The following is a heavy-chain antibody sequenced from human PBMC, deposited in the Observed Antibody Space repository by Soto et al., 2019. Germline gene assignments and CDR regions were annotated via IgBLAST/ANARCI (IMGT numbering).Heavy chain of an antibody. CDR2: IYSGGST. J-gene: IGHJ1*01. V-gene: IGHV3-53*01. CDR1: GFTVSSNY. Sequence: EVQLVESGGGLIQPGGSLRLSCAASGFTVSSNYMSWVRQAPGKGLEWVSVIYSGGSTYYADSVKGRFTISRDNSKNTLYLQMNSLRAEDTAVYYCARDPVESGYPEYFQHWGQGTLVTVSS. CDR3: ARDPVESGYPEYFQH. D-gene: IGHD3-22*01.